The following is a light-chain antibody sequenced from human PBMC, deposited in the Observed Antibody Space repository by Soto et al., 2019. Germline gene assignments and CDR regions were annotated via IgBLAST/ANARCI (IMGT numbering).Light chain of an antibody. CDR3: QQYNDSFPYT. J-gene: IGKJ2*01. CDR2: EAS. CDR1: QSISRR. V-gene: IGKV1-5*03. Sequence: DIQMTQSPSSLSASVGDRVTITCRASQSISRRLNWYQQKPGKVPKVLIYEASTLESGVPSRFSGSRSGTEFTLTVSSLQPDDFATYYCQQYNDSFPYTFGQGTKVDIK.